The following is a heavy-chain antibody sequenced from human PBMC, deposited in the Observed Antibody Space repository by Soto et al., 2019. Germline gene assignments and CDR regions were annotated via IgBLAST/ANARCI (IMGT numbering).Heavy chain of an antibody. D-gene: IGHD1-1*01. CDR2: INAGYGNT. V-gene: IGHV1-3*01. CDR3: ARDTADGTFDF. CDR1: GYTFSSYA. Sequence: GASVKVSCKASGYTFSSYAMHWVRQAPGQRLEWMGWINAGYGNTKSSQKFQDRVTIPRDTSASTAYMELTSLRSEDTAVYYCARDTADGTFDFWGQGTLVTVSS. J-gene: IGHJ4*02.